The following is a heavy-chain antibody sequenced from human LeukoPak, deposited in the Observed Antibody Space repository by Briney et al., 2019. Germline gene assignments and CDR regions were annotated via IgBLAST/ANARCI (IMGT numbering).Heavy chain of an antibody. J-gene: IGHJ3*02. CDR3: AREPPAVAGLLDAFDI. D-gene: IGHD6-19*01. V-gene: IGHV3-21*01. Sequence: GGSLRLSCAASGFTFSSYSMNWVRQAPGKGLEWVSSISSSSSYIYYADSVKGRFTISRDNAKNSLYLQMNSLRAEDTAVYYCAREPPAVAGLLDAFDIWGQGTMVTVSS. CDR2: ISSSSSYI. CDR1: GFTFSSYS.